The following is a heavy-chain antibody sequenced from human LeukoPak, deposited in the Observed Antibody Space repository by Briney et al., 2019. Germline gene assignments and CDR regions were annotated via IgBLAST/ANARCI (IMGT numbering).Heavy chain of an antibody. CDR3: ARHISVVTVGDWFDP. CDR2: IYTSGST. Sequence: PSETLSLTCTVSGGSISSYYRSWIRQPPGKGLEWIGYIYTSGSTNYNPSLKSRVTISVDTSKNQFSLKLSSVTAADTAVYYCARHISVVTVGDWFDPWGQGTLVTVSS. V-gene: IGHV4-4*09. J-gene: IGHJ5*02. D-gene: IGHD4-23*01. CDR1: GGSISSYY.